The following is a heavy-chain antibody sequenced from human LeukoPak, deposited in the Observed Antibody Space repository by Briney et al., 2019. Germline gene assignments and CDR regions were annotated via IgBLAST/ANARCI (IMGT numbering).Heavy chain of an antibody. Sequence: PSETLSLTCTVSGGSISSYYWSWIRQPPGKGLEWIGYIYYSGSTNYNPSLKSRVTISVDTSKNQFSLKLSSVTAADTAVYYCARGGYDFWSGYSQRNWFDPWGQGTLVTVSS. D-gene: IGHD3-3*01. V-gene: IGHV4-59*01. CDR2: IYYSGST. J-gene: IGHJ5*02. CDR3: ARGGYDFWSGYSQRNWFDP. CDR1: GGSISSYY.